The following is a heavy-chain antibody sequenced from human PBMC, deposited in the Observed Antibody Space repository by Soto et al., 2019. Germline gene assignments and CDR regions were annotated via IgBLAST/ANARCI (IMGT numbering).Heavy chain of an antibody. Sequence: QVQLQESGPGLVKPSQTLSLTCTVSGGSISSGAYYWSWSRQHPGKGLEWIGYIYYSGSTYYNPSLKSRVTISVDTSKYQFSLKLSSVTAADTAVYYCARGYGGNFWVFDYWGQGTLVTVSS. J-gene: IGHJ4*02. CDR3: ARGYGGNFWVFDY. CDR1: GGSISSGAYY. D-gene: IGHD4-17*01. CDR2: IYYSGST. V-gene: IGHV4-31*03.